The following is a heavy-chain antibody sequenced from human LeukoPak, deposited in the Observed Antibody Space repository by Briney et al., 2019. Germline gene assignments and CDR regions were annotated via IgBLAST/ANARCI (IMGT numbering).Heavy chain of an antibody. CDR1: RNTHTDNY. CDR2: INPITGGT. Sequence: ASVNPPHKAPRNTHTDNYTHYLRHPPPQPLEWMGWINPITGGTNYAQNFQGRVTMTRDTSISTAYMELSRLRSDDTAVYYCARGHFPGKNYWGQGTLVTVSS. CDR3: ARGHFPGKNY. D-gene: IGHD1-14*01. J-gene: IGHJ4*02. V-gene: IGHV1-2*02.